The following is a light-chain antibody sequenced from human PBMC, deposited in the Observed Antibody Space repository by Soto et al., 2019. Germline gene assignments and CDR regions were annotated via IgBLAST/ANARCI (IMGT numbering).Light chain of an antibody. J-gene: IGKJ2*01. V-gene: IGKV1-39*01. CDR1: QSISSY. Sequence: DIQMTQSPSSLSASVGDRVTITCRASQSISSYLNWYQQKPGKAPKLLIYAASSLQSGVPSRFSGSGSGTDFTLTISSLQPEDFANYYCQQSYSNPPTFGQGTKLEIK. CDR2: AAS. CDR3: QQSYSNPPT.